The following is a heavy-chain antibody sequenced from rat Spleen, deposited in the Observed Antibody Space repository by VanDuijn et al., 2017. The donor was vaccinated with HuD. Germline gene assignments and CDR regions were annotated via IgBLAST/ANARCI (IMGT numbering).Heavy chain of an antibody. V-gene: IGHV5-25*01. CDR3: TRGGYYDY. CDR2: ISTGGGNT. D-gene: IGHD4-3*01. CDR1: GFTFSDYY. J-gene: IGHJ2*01. Sequence: EVQLVESDGGLVQPGRSLKLSCAASGFTFSDYYMAWVRQAPTKGLEWVASISTGGGNTYYRDSVKGRFTVSRDVAKSTLYLQMNSLRSEDTATYYCTRGGYYDYWGQGVMVTVSS.